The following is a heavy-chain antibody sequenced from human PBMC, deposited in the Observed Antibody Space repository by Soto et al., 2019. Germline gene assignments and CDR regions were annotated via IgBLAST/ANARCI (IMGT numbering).Heavy chain of an antibody. D-gene: IGHD1-26*01. CDR3: ARQYIKAGPTIRYYGMDV. CDR1: GYTFTSYA. Sequence: ASVKVSCKASGYTFTSYAMHWVRQAPGQRLEWMGWINAGNGNTKYSQKFQGRVTITRDTSASTAYMELSSLRSEDTAVYYCARQYIKAGPTIRYYGMDVWGQGTTVTVSS. CDR2: INAGNGNT. J-gene: IGHJ6*02. V-gene: IGHV1-3*01.